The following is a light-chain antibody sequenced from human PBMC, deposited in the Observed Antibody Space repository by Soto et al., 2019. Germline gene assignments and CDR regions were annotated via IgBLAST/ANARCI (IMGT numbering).Light chain of an antibody. Sequence: QSALTQPPSASGSPGQSVTISCTGTSSDVGGYNYVSWYQQHPGKAPKLMIYEVSKRPSGVPDRFSGSKSGNTASLTVSGLKAEDEADYYCSSYAGSNNPVVFGGGTKLTVL. V-gene: IGLV2-8*01. CDR2: EVS. CDR3: SSYAGSNNPVV. CDR1: SSDVGGYNY. J-gene: IGLJ2*01.